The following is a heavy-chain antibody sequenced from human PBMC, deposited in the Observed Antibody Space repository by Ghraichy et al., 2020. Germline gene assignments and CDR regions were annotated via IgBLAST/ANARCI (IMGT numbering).Heavy chain of an antibody. CDR3: ARRVDWPSTWFDY. Sequence: SETLSLTCTVSGGSISSSSYYWGWIRQPPGKGLEWIGSIYYSGSTYYNPSLKSRVTISVDTSKNQFSLKLSSVTAADTAVYYCARRVDWPSTWFDYWGQGTLVTVSS. D-gene: IGHD3-9*01. J-gene: IGHJ4*02. CDR2: IYYSGST. CDR1: GGSISSSSYY. V-gene: IGHV4-39*01.